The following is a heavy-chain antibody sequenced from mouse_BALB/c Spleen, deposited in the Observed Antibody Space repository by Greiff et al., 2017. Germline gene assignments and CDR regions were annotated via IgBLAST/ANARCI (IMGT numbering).Heavy chain of an antibody. D-gene: IGHD1-1*01. V-gene: IGHV5-9-4*01. Sequence: EVKLMESGGGLVKPGGSLKLSCAASGFTFSSYAMSWVRQSPEKRLEWVAEISSGGSYTYYPDTVTGRFTISRDNAKNTLYLEMSSLRSEDTAMYYCARGTDYYGSSYRYYFDYWGQGTTLTVSS. CDR2: ISSGGSYT. CDR1: GFTFSSYA. J-gene: IGHJ2*01. CDR3: ARGTDYYGSSYRYYFDY.